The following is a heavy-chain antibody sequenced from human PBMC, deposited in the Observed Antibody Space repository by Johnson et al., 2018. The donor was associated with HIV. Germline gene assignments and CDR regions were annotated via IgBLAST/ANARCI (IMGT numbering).Heavy chain of an antibody. Sequence: QVQLVESGGSVVRPGGSLRLSCAASGFTFSDYYMNWIRQAPGKGLEWVSSISSSGSSIYYAASVKGRLPISRDNAENSLYLQMNSLRAEDTAVYYCARDGGVAAAVGVVAFDIWGQGTLVTVSS. D-gene: IGHD6-13*01. CDR3: ARDGGVAAAVGVVAFDI. V-gene: IGHV3-11*04. CDR1: GFTFSDYY. J-gene: IGHJ3*02. CDR2: ISSSGSSI.